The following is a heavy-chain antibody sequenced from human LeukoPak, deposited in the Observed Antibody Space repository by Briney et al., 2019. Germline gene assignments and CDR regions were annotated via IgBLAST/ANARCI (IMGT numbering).Heavy chain of an antibody. CDR1: GGTFSSYA. D-gene: IGHD2-21*01. CDR3: ARDPECGGYCYSTRAGGY. V-gene: IGHV1-69*13. Sequence: SVKVSCKASGGTFSSYAFSWVRQAPGQGLEWMGGIIPIFGTANYAQKFQGRVTITADESTSTAYMELSSLRSEDTAVYYCARDPECGGYCYSTRAGGYWGQGTLVTVSS. J-gene: IGHJ4*02. CDR2: IIPIFGTA.